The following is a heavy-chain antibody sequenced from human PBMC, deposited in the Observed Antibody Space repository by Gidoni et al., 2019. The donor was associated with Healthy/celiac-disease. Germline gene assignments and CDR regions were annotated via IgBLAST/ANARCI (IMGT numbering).Heavy chain of an antibody. CDR2: GSGGST. J-gene: IGHJ4*02. V-gene: IGHV3-23*01. D-gene: IGHD3-10*01. Sequence: GSGGSTYYADSVKGRFTISRDNSKNTLYLRMNSLRAEDTAVYYCAKGGEGYSGSGSYRNDFDYWGQGTLVTVSS. CDR3: AKGGEGYSGSGSYRNDFDY.